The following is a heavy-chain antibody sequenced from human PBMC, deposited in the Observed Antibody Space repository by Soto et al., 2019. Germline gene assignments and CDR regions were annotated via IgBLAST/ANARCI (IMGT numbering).Heavy chain of an antibody. J-gene: IGHJ4*01. Sequence: GVLRLSCAASGFTFSKAWINWVRQAPGKGLEWVGRIKRKTDGGTTDFAAPVKGRFAISRDDSKNMVYLQMNSLKTEDTGIYYFTKDSYSTMMVVRFDYWGHATVVKVSS. CDR1: GFTFSKAW. V-gene: IGHV3-15*07. CDR2: IKRKTDGGTT. D-gene: IGHD3-22*01. CDR3: TKDSYSTMMVVRFDY.